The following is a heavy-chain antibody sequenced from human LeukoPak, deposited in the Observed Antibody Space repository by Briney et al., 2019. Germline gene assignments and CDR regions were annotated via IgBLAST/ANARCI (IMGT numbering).Heavy chain of an antibody. CDR3: ARIATVPTGGFDY. V-gene: IGHV3-30-3*01. D-gene: IGHD4-17*01. Sequence: PGGSLRLSCAASGFTFSSYAMHWVRQAPGKGLEWVAVISYDGSNKYYADSVKGRFTISRDNSKNTLYLQMNSLRAEDTAVYYCARIATVPTGGFDYWGQGTLVTVSS. CDR1: GFTFSSYA. J-gene: IGHJ4*02. CDR2: ISYDGSNK.